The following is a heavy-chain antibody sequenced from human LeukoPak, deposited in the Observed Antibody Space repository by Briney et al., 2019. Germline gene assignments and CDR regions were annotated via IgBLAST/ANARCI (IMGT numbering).Heavy chain of an antibody. J-gene: IGHJ4*02. Sequence: SETLSLTCTVSGGSISSYYWSWIRQHPGKGLEWIGYIYYSGSTYYNPSLKSRVTISVDTSKNQFSLKLSSVTAADTAVYYCARDLATTVTDRGYFDYWGQGTLVTVSS. V-gene: IGHV4-59*06. D-gene: IGHD4-17*01. CDR3: ARDLATTVTDRGYFDY. CDR2: IYYSGST. CDR1: GGSISSYY.